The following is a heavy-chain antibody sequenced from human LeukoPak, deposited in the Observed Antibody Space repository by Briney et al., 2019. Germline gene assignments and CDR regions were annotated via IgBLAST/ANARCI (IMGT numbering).Heavy chain of an antibody. D-gene: IGHD5-18*01. CDR3: ARGRETYNFDY. J-gene: IGHJ4*02. CDR2: IYSGGNT. Sequence: PGGSLRLSCTVSGFTVSSNSMSWVRQAPGKGLEWVSFIYSGGNTHYSDSVKGRFTISRDNYINTLYLQMNSLRPEDMATFYCARGRETYNFDYWGQGTLVTVSS. V-gene: IGHV3-53*05. CDR1: GFTVSSNS.